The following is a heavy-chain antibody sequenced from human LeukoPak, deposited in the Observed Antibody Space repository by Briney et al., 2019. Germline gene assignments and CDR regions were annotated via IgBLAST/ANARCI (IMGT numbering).Heavy chain of an antibody. Sequence: PGGSLRLSCAASGFTFSNAWMSWVRQAPGKGLEWVSSISSSSSYIYYADSVKGRFTISRDNAKNSLYLQMNSLRAEDTAVYYCARDVTLGNFDYWGQGILVIVSS. J-gene: IGHJ4*02. V-gene: IGHV3-21*01. D-gene: IGHD3-16*01. CDR2: ISSSSSYI. CDR3: ARDVTLGNFDY. CDR1: GFTFSNAW.